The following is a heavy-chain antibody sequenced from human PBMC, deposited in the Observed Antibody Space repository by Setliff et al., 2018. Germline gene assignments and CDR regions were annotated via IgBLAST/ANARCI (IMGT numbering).Heavy chain of an antibody. CDR1: GGSISSSS. D-gene: IGHD3-3*01. CDR2: ISGSGGST. V-gene: IGHV3-11*04. Sequence: LSLTCTVSGGSISSSSYYWGWIRQPPGKGLEWVSAISGSGGSTYYADSVKGRFTSSRDNAKNSLYLQMNSLRAEDTAVYYCAREGRVLQFLEWLGNYYYYGMDVWGQGTTVTVSS. CDR3: AREGRVLQFLEWLGNYYYYGMDV. J-gene: IGHJ6*02.